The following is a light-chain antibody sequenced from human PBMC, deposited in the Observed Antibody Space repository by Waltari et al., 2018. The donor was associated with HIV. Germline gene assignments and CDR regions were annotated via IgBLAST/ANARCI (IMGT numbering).Light chain of an antibody. CDR3: QQFHSAPYT. V-gene: IGKV4-1*01. CDR1: QSVLYSSNNKNY. Sequence: DIVMTQSPDSLAVSLGERATINCKSSQSVLYSSNNKNYLTWYQQKPGQPPKLLIYWAFTRKSGVPDRFSGSGSGTDFTLTISSLQAEDVAVYYCQQFHSAPYTFGQGTKLEIK. J-gene: IGKJ2*01. CDR2: WAF.